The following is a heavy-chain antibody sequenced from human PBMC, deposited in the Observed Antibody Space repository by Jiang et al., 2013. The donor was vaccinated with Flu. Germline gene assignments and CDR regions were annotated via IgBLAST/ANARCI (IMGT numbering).Heavy chain of an antibody. CDR2: IRSKAYGGTI. V-gene: IGHV3-49*02. Sequence: IRSKAYGGTIEYAASXKGRFIISRDDSKSIAYLQMNSLKTEDTAVYYCTREALRGGDYDYWGQGTLVTVSS. CDR3: TREALRGGDYDY. D-gene: IGHD4-17*01. J-gene: IGHJ4*02.